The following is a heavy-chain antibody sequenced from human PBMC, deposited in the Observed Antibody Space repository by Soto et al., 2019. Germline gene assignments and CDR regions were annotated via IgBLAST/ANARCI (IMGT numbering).Heavy chain of an antibody. CDR1: GGSFSGYY. D-gene: IGHD6-19*01. CDR2: INHSGST. J-gene: IGHJ4*02. V-gene: IGHV4-34*01. Sequence: TLSLTCAVYGGSFSGYYWSWIRQPPGKGLEWIGEINHSGSTNYNPSLKSRVTISVDTSKNQFSLKLSSVTAADTAVYYCARGTPNKILRYSSGRSPDYWGQGTLVTVSS. CDR3: ARGTPNKILRYSSGRSPDY.